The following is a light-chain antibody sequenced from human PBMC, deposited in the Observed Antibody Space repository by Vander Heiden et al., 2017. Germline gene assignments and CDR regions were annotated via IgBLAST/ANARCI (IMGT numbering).Light chain of an antibody. CDR2: DKN. V-gene: IGLV3-19*01. CDR3: DSRDRV. J-gene: IGLJ2*01. Sequence: SSELTQDPAVSVALGQTVSITCQGASLRSYYASWYQQKPGQAPVLVIYDKNNRPSGSPARFSGCSSGTQASLTITGAEAEEYDEYYCDSRDRVVGGGTKLTVL. CDR1: SLRSYY.